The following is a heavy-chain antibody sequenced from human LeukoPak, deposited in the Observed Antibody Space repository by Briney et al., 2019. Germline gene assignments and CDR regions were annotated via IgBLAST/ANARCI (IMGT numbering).Heavy chain of an antibody. J-gene: IGHJ4*02. CDR2: INHSGST. D-gene: IGHD3-22*01. V-gene: IGHV4-34*01. CDR3: ANAYDSSGYSHYFDY. CDR1: GGSFSGYY. Sequence: SETLSLTCAVYGGSFSGYYWSWIRQPPGKGLEWIGEINHSGSTNYNPSLKSRVTISVDTSKNQFSLKLSSVTAADTAVYYCANAYDSSGYSHYFDYWGQGTLVTVSS.